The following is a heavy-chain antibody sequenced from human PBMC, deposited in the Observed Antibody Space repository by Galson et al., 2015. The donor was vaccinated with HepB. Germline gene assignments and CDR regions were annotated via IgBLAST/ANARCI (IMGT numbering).Heavy chain of an antibody. CDR2: ISATSSSI. Sequence: SLRHSCAASGFTFSSYSMNWVRQAPGKGLEWVSYISATSSSIYYADSVKGRFTISRDNAKNSLYLQMNSLRAEDTAVYYCARVPYYRGLDYWGQGTLVTVSS. CDR1: GFTFSSYS. CDR3: ARVPYYRGLDY. J-gene: IGHJ4*02. V-gene: IGHV3-48*04. D-gene: IGHD3-10*01.